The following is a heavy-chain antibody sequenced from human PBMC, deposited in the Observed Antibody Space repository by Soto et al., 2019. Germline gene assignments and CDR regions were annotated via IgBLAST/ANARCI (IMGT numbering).Heavy chain of an antibody. CDR2: INHSGST. D-gene: IGHD1-7*01. V-gene: IGHV4-34*01. J-gene: IGHJ4*02. CDR1: GGSFSGYY. CDR3: GRGWKYGLRFDY. Sequence: QVQLQQWGAGLLKPSETLSLTCAVSGGSFSGYYWSWIRQPPGKGLEWIGEINHSGSTNYNPSIKSRGTISVDPIKHQFTLQLGPVTAADTVVYCRGRGWKYGLRFDYWGQGTLVTVSS.